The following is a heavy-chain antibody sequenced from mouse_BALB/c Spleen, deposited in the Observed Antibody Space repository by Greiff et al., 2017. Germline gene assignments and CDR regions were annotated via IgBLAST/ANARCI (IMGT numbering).Heavy chain of an antibody. CDR1: GFTFSSFG. J-gene: IGHJ4*01. CDR2: ISSGSSTI. D-gene: IGHD1-1*01. Sequence: DVKLVESGGGLVQPGGSRKLSCAASGFTFSSFGMHWVRQAPEKGLEWVAYISSGSSTIYYADTVKGRFTISRDNPKNTLFLQMTSLRSEDTAMYYCARGMNYGSHYAMDYWGQGTSVTVSS. CDR3: ARGMNYGSHYAMDY. V-gene: IGHV5-17*02.